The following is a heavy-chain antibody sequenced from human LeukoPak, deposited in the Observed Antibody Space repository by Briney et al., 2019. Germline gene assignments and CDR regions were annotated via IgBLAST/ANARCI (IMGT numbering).Heavy chain of an antibody. D-gene: IGHD2-2*01. J-gene: IGHJ4*02. CDR1: GYTFTGYY. CDR2: INPNSGGT. Sequence: ASVKVSCKASGYTFTGYYMHWVRQAPGQGLEWMGWINPNSGGTNYAQKFQGRVTMTRDMSTSTVYMELSSLRSEDTAVYYCARDKVGLGYWGQGTLVTVSS. V-gene: IGHV1-2*02. CDR3: ARDKVGLGY.